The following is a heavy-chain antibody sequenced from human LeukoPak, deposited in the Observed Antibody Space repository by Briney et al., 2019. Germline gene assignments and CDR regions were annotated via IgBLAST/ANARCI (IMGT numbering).Heavy chain of an antibody. V-gene: IGHV5-51*01. Sequence: GESLKISCKGSGYSFTSYWIGWVRQMPGKGLEWMGIIYPGDSETRYSPSFQGQVTISADKSINTAYLQWSSLKASDTAMYYCARSGFRYFGWFDYWGQGTLVTVSS. CDR1: GYSFTSYW. CDR3: ARSGFRYFGWFDY. D-gene: IGHD3-9*01. CDR2: IYPGDSET. J-gene: IGHJ4*02.